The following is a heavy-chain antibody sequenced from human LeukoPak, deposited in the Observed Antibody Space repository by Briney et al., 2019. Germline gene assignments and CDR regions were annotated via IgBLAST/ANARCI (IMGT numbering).Heavy chain of an antibody. J-gene: IGHJ4*02. V-gene: IGHV1-8*01. CDR1: EYTFTSYD. CDR2: MNPNSGNT. CDR3: ARASEYSSSSDDY. Sequence: ASVKVSCKASEYTFTSYDINWVRQATGQGLEWMGWMNPNSGNTGYAQKFQGRVTMTRNTSISTAYMELSSLRSEDTAVYYCARASEYSSSSDDYWGQGTLVTVSS. D-gene: IGHD6-6*01.